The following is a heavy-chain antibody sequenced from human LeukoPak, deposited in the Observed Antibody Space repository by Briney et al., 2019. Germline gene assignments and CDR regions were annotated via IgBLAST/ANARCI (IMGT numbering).Heavy chain of an antibody. CDR2: IFYSGST. J-gene: IGHJ4*02. V-gene: IGHV4-59*01. CDR1: GGSISSYY. CDR3: ARALYYYDSSGPLPLK. Sequence: PSETLSLTCTVSGGSISSYYWSWIRQPPGKGPEWIGYIFYSGSTNYNPSLKGRVTISVDTSKNQFSLNLSSVTAADTAVYYCARALYYYDSSGPLPLKWGQGTLVTVSS. D-gene: IGHD3-22*01.